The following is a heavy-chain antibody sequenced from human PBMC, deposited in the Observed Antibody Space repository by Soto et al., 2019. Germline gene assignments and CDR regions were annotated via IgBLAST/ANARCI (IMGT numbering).Heavy chain of an antibody. Sequence: EVQLVESGGGLVKPGGSLRLSCAASGFTFSNAWMSWVRQAPGKGLEWVGRIKSKTDGGTTDYAAPVKGRFTISRDDSKNTLYLQMNSLKTDDTAVYYCTTGSSGWYSLPFDYWGQGTLVTVSS. J-gene: IGHJ4*02. CDR2: IKSKTDGGTT. CDR3: TTGSSGWYSLPFDY. V-gene: IGHV3-15*01. CDR1: GFTFSNAW. D-gene: IGHD6-19*01.